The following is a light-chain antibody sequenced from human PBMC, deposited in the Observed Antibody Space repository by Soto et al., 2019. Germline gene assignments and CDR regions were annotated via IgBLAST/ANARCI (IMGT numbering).Light chain of an antibody. Sequence: ALTQSPGTLSSSPGERATLSCRASQSVSSNYLAWYQQKPGQAPRLLIYGASSRATDIPDRFSGSGSGTDFTLTIDRLESEDFAVYFCQQYGDLPWTFGQGTKV. CDR2: GAS. V-gene: IGKV3-20*01. CDR1: QSVSSNY. J-gene: IGKJ1*01. CDR3: QQYGDLPWT.